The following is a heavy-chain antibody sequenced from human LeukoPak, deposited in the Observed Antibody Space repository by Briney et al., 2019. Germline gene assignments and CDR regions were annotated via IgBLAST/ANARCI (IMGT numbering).Heavy chain of an antibody. Sequence: SQTLSLTCTVSGGSISSGSYYWSWIRQPAGKGLEWIGRIYTSGSTNYNPSLKSRVTISVDTSKNQFSLKLSSVTAADTAVYYCARHRGSEYIYGDNPAVPYMDVWGKGTTVTVSS. CDR1: GGSISSGSYY. D-gene: IGHD5-18*01. CDR2: IYTSGST. V-gene: IGHV4-61*02. CDR3: ARHRGSEYIYGDNPAVPYMDV. J-gene: IGHJ6*03.